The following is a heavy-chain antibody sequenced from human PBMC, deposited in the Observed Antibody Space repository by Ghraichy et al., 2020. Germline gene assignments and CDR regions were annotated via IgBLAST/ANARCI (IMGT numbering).Heavy chain of an antibody. Sequence: GGSLRLSCAASGFTFSSYAMSWVRQAPGKGLEWVSAISGSGGSTYYADSVKGRFTISRDNSKNTLYLQMNSLRAEDTAVYYCAKVEGVYGNYWYFDLWGRGTLVTVSS. J-gene: IGHJ2*01. D-gene: IGHD5/OR15-5a*01. V-gene: IGHV3-23*01. CDR3: AKVEGVYGNYWYFDL. CDR2: ISGSGGST. CDR1: GFTFSSYA.